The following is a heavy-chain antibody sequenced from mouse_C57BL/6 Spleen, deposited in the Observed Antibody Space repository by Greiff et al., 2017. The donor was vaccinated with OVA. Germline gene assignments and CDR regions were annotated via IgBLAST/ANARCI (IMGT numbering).Heavy chain of an antibody. CDR2: IYPGSGST. D-gene: IGHD2-4*01. CDR1: GYTFTSYW. CDR3: ARAYDYDYYAMDY. Sequence: QVQLQQPGAELVKPGASVKMSCKASGYTFTSYWITWVKQRPGQGLAWIGDIYPGSGSTNYNEKFKSKATLTVDTSSSTAYMQLSSLTSEDSAVYYCARAYDYDYYAMDYWGQGTSVTVSS. J-gene: IGHJ4*01. V-gene: IGHV1-55*01.